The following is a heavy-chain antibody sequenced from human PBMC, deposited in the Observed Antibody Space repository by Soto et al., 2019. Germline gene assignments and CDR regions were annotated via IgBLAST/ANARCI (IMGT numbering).Heavy chain of an antibody. J-gene: IGHJ5*02. D-gene: IGHD6-13*01. Sequence: SETLSLTCAVYGGSFSGYYWSWIRQPPGKGLEWIGEINHSGSTNYNPSLKSRVTISVDTSKNQFSLKLSSVTAADKAVYYCARRRSSYPPNWFDPWGQGTLGTSPQ. CDR3: ARRRSSYPPNWFDP. CDR2: INHSGST. CDR1: GGSFSGYY. V-gene: IGHV4-34*01.